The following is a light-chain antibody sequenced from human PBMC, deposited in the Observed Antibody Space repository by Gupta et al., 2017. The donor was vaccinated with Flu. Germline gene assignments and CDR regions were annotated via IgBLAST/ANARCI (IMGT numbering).Light chain of an antibody. Sequence: MQMCQCSSLQSASVGDRVTITCRASHDIENFLAWFQQRPGVAPKSLIYSASTLQSEVPSRFRGSGCGTEFTLTINYRQPEEFAFYYCQHKKSCPVSFGQGTPVEIK. V-gene: IGKV1-16*01. CDR2: SAS. CDR3: QHKKSCPVS. CDR1: HDIENF. J-gene: IGKJ5*01.